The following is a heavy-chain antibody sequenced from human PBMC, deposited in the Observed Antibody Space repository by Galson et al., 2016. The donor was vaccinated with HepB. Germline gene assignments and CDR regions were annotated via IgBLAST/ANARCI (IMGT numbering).Heavy chain of an antibody. CDR2: IGTAGDT. CDR3: ARGGGFPSYYYYGMDV. V-gene: IGHV3-13*01. CDR1: GFTFNTYD. D-gene: IGHD3-16*01. J-gene: IGHJ6*02. Sequence: SLRLSCAASGFTFNTYDMHWVRQPTGKGLECVSAIGTAGDTYYPGSVKGRFTISRENAKNSLYLQMNSRSAWDTAGYYCARGGGFPSYYYYGMDVWGQGTTVTVSS.